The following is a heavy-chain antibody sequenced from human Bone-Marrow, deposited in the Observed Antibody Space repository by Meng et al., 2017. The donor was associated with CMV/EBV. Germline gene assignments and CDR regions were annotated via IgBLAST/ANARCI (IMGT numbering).Heavy chain of an antibody. Sequence: GESLKISCAASGFTFSSYAMHWVRQAPGKGLEWVAVISYDGTNEYYADSVKGRFTISRDNSKNTVYLQMNSLRTEDTAVFYCARSNDRVGVNRYSGAVHFDYWGRGTLVTVS. CDR3: ARSNDRVGVNRYSGAVHFDY. D-gene: IGHD1-26*01. J-gene: IGHJ4*02. CDR2: ISYDGTNE. CDR1: GFTFSSYA. V-gene: IGHV3-30-3*01.